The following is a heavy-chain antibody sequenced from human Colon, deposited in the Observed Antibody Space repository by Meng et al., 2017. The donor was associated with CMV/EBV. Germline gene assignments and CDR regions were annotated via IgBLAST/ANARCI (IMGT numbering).Heavy chain of an antibody. CDR1: GDTHPGYT. CDR2: VNPDTKTT. Sequence: SCKASGDTHPGYTMYWVRQAPGQGLEWLGWVNPDTKTTRYSQKFEGRVAMTTDSSTNTVYMHLDGLTSDDTAVYYCARGPLSGWQPDWGQGTLVTVSS. CDR3: ARGPLSGWQPD. D-gene: IGHD6-19*01. J-gene: IGHJ4*02. V-gene: IGHV1-8*01.